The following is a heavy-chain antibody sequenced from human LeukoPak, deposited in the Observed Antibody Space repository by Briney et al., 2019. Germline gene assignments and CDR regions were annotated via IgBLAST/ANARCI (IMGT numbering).Heavy chain of an antibody. Sequence: ASVKVSCKASGGTFSSYAINWVRQATGQGLEWMGWMNPNSGNTGYAQKFQGKVTMTRNTSISTAYMELSSLRSEDTAVYYCAKVPAKYCSSTSCPGGGFDYWGQGTLVTVSS. D-gene: IGHD2-2*01. CDR2: MNPNSGNT. J-gene: IGHJ4*02. V-gene: IGHV1-8*02. CDR3: AKVPAKYCSSTSCPGGGFDY. CDR1: GGTFSSYA.